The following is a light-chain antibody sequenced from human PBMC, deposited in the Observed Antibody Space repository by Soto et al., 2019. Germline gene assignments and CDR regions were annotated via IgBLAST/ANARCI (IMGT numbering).Light chain of an antibody. CDR1: SSDVGGYNY. Sequence: QSALTQPRSVPGSPGQSVTISCTGTSSDVGGYNYVSWYQQHPGKAPKLMIYDVNKWPSGVPHRFSGSKSGNTASLTISGLQAEDEADYHCCSYAGSHTPWVFGGGTKLTVL. J-gene: IGLJ3*02. CDR3: CSYAGSHTPWV. V-gene: IGLV2-11*01. CDR2: DVN.